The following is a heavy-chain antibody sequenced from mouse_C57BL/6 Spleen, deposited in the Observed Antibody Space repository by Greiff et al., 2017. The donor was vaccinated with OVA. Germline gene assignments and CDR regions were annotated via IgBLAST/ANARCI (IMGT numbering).Heavy chain of an antibody. V-gene: IGHV5-4*03. CDR2: ISDGGSYT. CDR1: GFTFSSYA. J-gene: IGHJ4*01. D-gene: IGHD1-1*01. Sequence: EVMLVESGGGLVKPGGSLKLSCAASGFTFSSYAMSWVRQTPEKRLEWVATISDGGSYTYYPDNVKGRFTISRDNAKNNLYLQMSHLKSEDTAMYYCARSGSSYAMDYWGQGTSVTVSS. CDR3: ARSGSSYAMDY.